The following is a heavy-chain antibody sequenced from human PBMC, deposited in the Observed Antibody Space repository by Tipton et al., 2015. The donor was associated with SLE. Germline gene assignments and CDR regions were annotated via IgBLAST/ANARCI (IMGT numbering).Heavy chain of an antibody. CDR3: AREQDYYGSGSFPDY. D-gene: IGHD3-10*01. J-gene: IGHJ4*02. Sequence: TLSLTCAVYGGSFSGYYWSWIRQPPGKGLEWIGEINHSGSTNYNPSLKSRVTISVDTSKNQFSLQLNSVTPEDTAVYYCAREQDYYGSGSFPDYWGQGTLVTVSS. CDR2: INHSGST. V-gene: IGHV4-34*01. CDR1: GGSFSGYY.